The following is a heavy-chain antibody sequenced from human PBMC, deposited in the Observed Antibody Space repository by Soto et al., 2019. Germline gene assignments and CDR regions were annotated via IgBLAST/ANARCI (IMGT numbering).Heavy chain of an antibody. CDR3: AKIPHSSSWYLDAFDI. CDR1: GFTVNSNY. CDR2: IYSDGST. V-gene: IGHV3-66*01. J-gene: IGHJ3*02. D-gene: IGHD6-13*01. Sequence: GGSLRLSCAASGFTVNSNYMSWVRQAPGKGLEWVSVIYSDGSTYYADSVKGRFIISRDNSNNTLYFQMNSLRAEDTAVYYCAKIPHSSSWYLDAFDIWGQGTMVTVSS.